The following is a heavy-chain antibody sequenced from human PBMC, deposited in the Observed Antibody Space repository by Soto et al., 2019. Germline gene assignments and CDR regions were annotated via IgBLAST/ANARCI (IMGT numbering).Heavy chain of an antibody. V-gene: IGHV4-39*01. CDR1: GGSISSSSYY. CDR3: ARQVAYTAMVLYYYYYMDV. Sequence: SETLSLTCTVFGGSISSSSYYWGWIRQPPGKGLEWIGSIYYSGSTYYNPSLKSRVTISVDTSKNQFSLKLSSVTAADTAVYYCARQVAYTAMVLYYYYYMDVWGKGTTVTAP. CDR2: IYYSGST. D-gene: IGHD5-18*01. J-gene: IGHJ6*03.